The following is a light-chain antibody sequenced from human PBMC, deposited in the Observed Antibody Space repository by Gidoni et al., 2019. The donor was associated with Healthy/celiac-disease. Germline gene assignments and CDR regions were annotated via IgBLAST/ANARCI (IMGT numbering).Light chain of an antibody. CDR2: GAS. Sequence: IVLTQSPGTLSFSPGERATLSCRASPSVISSYLAWYQQKPGQAPRLLIYGASSRATGIPDRFSGSGSGTDFTLTISRLEPEDFAVYYCQQYGSSPWTFGQGTKVEIK. J-gene: IGKJ1*01. CDR1: PSVISSY. CDR3: QQYGSSPWT. V-gene: IGKV3-20*01.